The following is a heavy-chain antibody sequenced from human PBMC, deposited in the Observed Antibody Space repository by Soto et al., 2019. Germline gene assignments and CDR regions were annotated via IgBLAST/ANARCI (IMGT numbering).Heavy chain of an antibody. D-gene: IGHD6-13*01. CDR3: ARDLPGVYSSSWYYFDY. J-gene: IGHJ4*02. V-gene: IGHV1-18*01. CDR1: GYSFTSYG. CDR2: ISAYNGNT. Sequence: GASLKGYCKSAGYSFTSYGISCVRQDPGQGLEWMGWISAYNGNTNYAQKLQGRVTMTTDTSMSTAYMELRSLRSDDTAVYYCARDLPGVYSSSWYYFDYWGQGTLVPVS.